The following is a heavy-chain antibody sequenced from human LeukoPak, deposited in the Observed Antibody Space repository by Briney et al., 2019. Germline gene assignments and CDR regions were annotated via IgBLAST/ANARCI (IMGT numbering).Heavy chain of an antibody. Sequence: SETLSLTCTVSGGSFSSYYWSWIRQPPGKGLEGIGYIYYRGSTNYNPSLKSRVTISVDTSNNQVSLKLRSVTAADTAVYYCAGGSCGYYYIYGYWGQGTLVTVSS. CDR3: AGGSCGYYYIYGY. V-gene: IGHV4-59*01. D-gene: IGHD3-22*01. J-gene: IGHJ4*02. CDR1: GGSFSSYY. CDR2: IYYRGST.